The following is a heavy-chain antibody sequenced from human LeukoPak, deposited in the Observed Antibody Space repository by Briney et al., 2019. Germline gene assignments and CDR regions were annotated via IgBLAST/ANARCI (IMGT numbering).Heavy chain of an antibody. CDR3: AKSGPAAGRPDAFDI. CDR2: IYYSGIT. Sequence: SETLSLTCTLSGGSVTSSSFYWAWIRQPPGKGLECIGTIYYSGITYYHSSLKSRVTISVDTSKNQFSLKLNSVTAADTAVYFCAKSGPAAGRPDAFDIWGQGTMVTVSS. J-gene: IGHJ3*02. D-gene: IGHD2-2*01. CDR1: GGSVTSSSFY. V-gene: IGHV4-39*07.